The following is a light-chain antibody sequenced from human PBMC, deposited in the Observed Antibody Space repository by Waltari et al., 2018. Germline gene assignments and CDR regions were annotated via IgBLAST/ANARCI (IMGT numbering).Light chain of an antibody. CDR2: NGN. CDR3: SSYTTDSTWV. V-gene: IGLV2-14*04. J-gene: IGLJ3*02. Sequence: YQQNPRKGPKLMISNGNNRLSGVSKRFSGSKSGNTASLTISGLQAEDEADYYCSSYTTDSTWVFGGGTKLTVL.